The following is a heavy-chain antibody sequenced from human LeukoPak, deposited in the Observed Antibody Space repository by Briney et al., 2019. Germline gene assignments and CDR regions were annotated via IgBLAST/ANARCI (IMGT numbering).Heavy chain of an antibody. D-gene: IGHD6-19*01. V-gene: IGHV1-18*01. Sequence: ASVRVSCKASGYTFTSYGISWVRQAPGQGLEWMGWISAYNGNTNYAQKLQGRVTMTTDTSTSTAYMELRSLRSDDTAVYYCARGRWLANKYYFDYWGQGTLVTVSS. CDR3: ARGRWLANKYYFDY. CDR1: GYTFTSYG. CDR2: ISAYNGNT. J-gene: IGHJ4*02.